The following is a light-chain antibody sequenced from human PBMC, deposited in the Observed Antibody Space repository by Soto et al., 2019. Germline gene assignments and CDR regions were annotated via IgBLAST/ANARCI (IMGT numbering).Light chain of an antibody. V-gene: IGKV1-5*03. CDR2: KAS. CDR3: QQYNTYST. CDR1: QSISSW. Sequence: DMQMTQSPSTLSASVGDRVTITCRASQSISSWLAWYQQKPGKAPKLLIYKASSLESGVPSRFSGSGSGTAFTLTISSLQPDDFATYYCQQYNTYSTFGQGTKV. J-gene: IGKJ1*01.